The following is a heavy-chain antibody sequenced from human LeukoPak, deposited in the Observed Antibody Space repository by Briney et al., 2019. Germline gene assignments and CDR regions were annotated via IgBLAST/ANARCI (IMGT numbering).Heavy chain of an antibody. CDR3: ARLSGGGYYMDV. J-gene: IGHJ6*03. CDR1: GYTFSTYD. V-gene: IGHV1-2*02. Sequence: ASVKVSRKAAGYTFSTYDISWVRRATGQGLEWMGWMNPKSGDTNYAQKFQGRVTMTRDTSISTAYMELSRLRSDDTAVYYCARLSGGGYYMDVLGKGTTVTVSS. D-gene: IGHD1-14*01. CDR2: MNPKSGDT.